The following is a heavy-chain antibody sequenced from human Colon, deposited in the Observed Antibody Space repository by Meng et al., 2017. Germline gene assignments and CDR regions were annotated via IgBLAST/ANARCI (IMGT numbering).Heavy chain of an antibody. V-gene: IGHV3-30*01. D-gene: IGHD1-7*01. CDR2: MSSDGTKR. CDR3: ARGWNYGDY. CDR1: GFTVSDYD. Sequence: GGSLRLSCVVSGFTVSDYDMHWVRQAPGKGLEWVAVMSSDGTKRFYADSVKGRFTISRDNAKNTLDLQINSLRAEDTAVYYCARGWNYGDYWGQGTRVTGSS. J-gene: IGHJ4*02.